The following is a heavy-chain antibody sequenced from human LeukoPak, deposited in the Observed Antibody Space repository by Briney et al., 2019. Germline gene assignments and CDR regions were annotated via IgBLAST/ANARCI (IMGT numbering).Heavy chain of an antibody. Sequence: PGGSLRLSCATSGFIFRDGWLSWVRQAPGKGLEWVGRIKGRGQDRATDYAAPVRGRFTISTDESTSTLYLQMNSLKTEDTAVYYCTTDLSSDSSGYPYHGVAFDIWGQGTMVTVSS. CDR1: GFIFRDGW. CDR2: IKGRGQDRAT. J-gene: IGHJ3*02. CDR3: TTDLSSDSSGYPYHGVAFDI. D-gene: IGHD3-22*01. V-gene: IGHV3-15*01.